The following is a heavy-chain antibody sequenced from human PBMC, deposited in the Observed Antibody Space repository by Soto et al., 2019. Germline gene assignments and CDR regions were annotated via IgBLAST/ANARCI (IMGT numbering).Heavy chain of an antibody. D-gene: IGHD6-19*01. J-gene: IGHJ4*02. CDR3: ARDLGWAFDS. V-gene: IGHV3-48*02. Sequence: EVQLVESGGGSVQPGGSLRLSCAASVFTFSTFSMNWVRQAPGRGLEWISYISGGGRPISYADSVKGRFTISRDNAKNSLYLQMDSLTEEDTAVYYCARDLGWAFDSWGQGTLVTVSS. CDR1: VFTFSTFS. CDR2: ISGGGRPI.